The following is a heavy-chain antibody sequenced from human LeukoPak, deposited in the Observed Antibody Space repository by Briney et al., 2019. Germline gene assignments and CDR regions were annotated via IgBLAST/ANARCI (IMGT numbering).Heavy chain of an antibody. CDR2: IYYSGST. CDR1: GGSFRSYC. D-gene: IGHD6-19*01. V-gene: IGHV4-59*01. J-gene: IGHJ6*03. Sequence: SETLSLTCTVSGGSFRSYCWSWIRQPPGKGLEWIGYIYYSGSTNYDPSVKSRVTISVDTSKNQFSLKLSSVTAADTAVYYCARVGSGWSDYYYYYMDVWGKGTTVTVSS. CDR3: ARVGSGWSDYYYYYMDV.